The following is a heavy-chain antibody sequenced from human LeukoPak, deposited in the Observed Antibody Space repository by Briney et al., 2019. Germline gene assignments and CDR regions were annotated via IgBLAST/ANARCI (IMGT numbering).Heavy chain of an antibody. J-gene: IGHJ4*02. V-gene: IGHV4-59*01. CDR2: IYYTGST. Sequence: GSLRLSCSASGFTFSRYAMHWVRQAPGKGLEWIGYIYYTGSTNYNPSLKSRVTISLDTSKNQFSLNLSSVTAADTAVYYCARAGDYTGKVVDSWGQGTLVTVSS. D-gene: IGHD4-23*01. CDR3: ARAGDYTGKVVDS. CDR1: GFTFSRYA.